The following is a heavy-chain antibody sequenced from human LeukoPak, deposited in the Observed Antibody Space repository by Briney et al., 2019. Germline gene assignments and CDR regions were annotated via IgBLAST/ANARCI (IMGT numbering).Heavy chain of an antibody. CDR2: IIPILGIA. CDR3: ARDRQQLVPHFDY. D-gene: IGHD6-13*01. V-gene: IGHV1-69*04. Sequence: SVKVSCKASGGTFSSYAISWVRQAPGQGLEWMGRIIPILGIANYAQKFQGRVTVTADKSTSTAYMELSSLRSEDTAVYYCARDRQQLVPHFDYWGQGTLVTVSS. J-gene: IGHJ4*02. CDR1: GGTFSSYA.